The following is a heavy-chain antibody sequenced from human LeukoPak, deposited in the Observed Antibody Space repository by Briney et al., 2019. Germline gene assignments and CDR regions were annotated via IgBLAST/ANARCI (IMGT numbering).Heavy chain of an antibody. CDR1: GFTFSSYV. CDR2: ISYDGSNK. V-gene: IGHV3-30*04. D-gene: IGHD2-15*01. Sequence: SGGSLRLSCAASGFTFSSYVIHWVRQAPGKGLEWVAVISYDGSNKYYADSVKGRFTISRDNSKNTLYLQMNSLRAEDTAVYYCARAGTVGSVDYWGQGTLVTVSS. CDR3: ARAGTVGSVDY. J-gene: IGHJ4*02.